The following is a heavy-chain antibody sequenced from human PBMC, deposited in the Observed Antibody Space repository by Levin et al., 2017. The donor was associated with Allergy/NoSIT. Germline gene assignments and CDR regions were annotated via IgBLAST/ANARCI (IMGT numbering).Heavy chain of an antibody. V-gene: IGHV3-13*01. CDR3: ARAVAGTHWLDP. CDR1: GFTFQIYD. Sequence: GGSLRLSCAASGFTFQIYDMHWVRQGTEKGLEWVSGIDTAGAGYYPDSVKGRFTISRENAKRSMYLQMNSLTAGDTAVYYCARAVAGTHWLDPWGQGILVTVSS. CDR2: IDTAGAG. J-gene: IGHJ5*02. D-gene: IGHD6-13*01.